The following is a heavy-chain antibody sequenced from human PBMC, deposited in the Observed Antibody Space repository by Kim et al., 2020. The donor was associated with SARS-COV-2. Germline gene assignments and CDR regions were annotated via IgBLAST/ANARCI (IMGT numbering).Heavy chain of an antibody. J-gene: IGHJ4*02. V-gene: IGHV2-5*01. CDR3: AHDSGSYFFTFFDY. D-gene: IGHD1-26*01. Sequence: RPYLKSRLTITKDTSKNQVVLTMTNMDPVDTATYYCAHDSGSYFFTFFDYWGQGTLVTVSS.